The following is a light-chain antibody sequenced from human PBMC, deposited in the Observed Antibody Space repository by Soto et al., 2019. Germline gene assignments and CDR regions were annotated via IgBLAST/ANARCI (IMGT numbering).Light chain of an antibody. Sequence: QSALTQPASVSGSPGQSTTISCTGTSSDIGGYNYVSWYQQLPGEAPKLIIYDVSDRPSGVSTRFSGSKSGTTASLTISGLQAEDDGDYYCSSFTSRHTDVFGTGTKLTVL. J-gene: IGLJ1*01. CDR1: SSDIGGYNY. CDR3: SSFTSRHTDV. V-gene: IGLV2-14*01. CDR2: DVS.